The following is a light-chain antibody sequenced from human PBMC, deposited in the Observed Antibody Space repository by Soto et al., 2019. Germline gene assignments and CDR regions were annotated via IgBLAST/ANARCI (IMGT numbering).Light chain of an antibody. CDR3: AAWDDSLNGHV. CDR1: SSNIGSNT. V-gene: IGLV1-44*01. CDR2: SNN. Sequence: QSVLTQPPSASGTPGQRVTISCSGSSSNIGSNTVNWNQQLPGTAPKLLIYSNNQRPSGVPDRFSGSKSGTSASLAISGLQSEDEADYYCAAWDDSLNGHVFGTGTKLTVL. J-gene: IGLJ1*01.